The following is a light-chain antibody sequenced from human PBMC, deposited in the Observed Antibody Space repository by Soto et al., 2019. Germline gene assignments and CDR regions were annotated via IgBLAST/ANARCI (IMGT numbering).Light chain of an antibody. CDR1: QSVSSSY. J-gene: IGKJ3*01. CDR3: LQDYNYPHT. Sequence: EIVLTQSPGTLSLSPGERATLSCRASQSVSSSYLAWYQQKPGQAPRLLIYGASSRATGIPDRFSGSGSGTDFTLTISSLQPEDFATYYCLQDYNYPHTFGPGTKVDIK. CDR2: GAS. V-gene: IGKV3-20*01.